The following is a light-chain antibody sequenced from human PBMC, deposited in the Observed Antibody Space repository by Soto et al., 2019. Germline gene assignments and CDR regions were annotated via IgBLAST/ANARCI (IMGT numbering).Light chain of an antibody. CDR3: QQYRSSPYT. CDR1: QSVRDNW. V-gene: IGKV3-20*01. CDR2: GAS. Sequence: ELVFTQSPGTLSLSPGERATLSCRASQSVRDNWLAWYQQKPGQAPRLLIYGASNRPDGIPDKFSGSGSGTDFTLTISRLEPEDFAVYHCQQYRSSPYTFGQGTKLEIQ. J-gene: IGKJ2*01.